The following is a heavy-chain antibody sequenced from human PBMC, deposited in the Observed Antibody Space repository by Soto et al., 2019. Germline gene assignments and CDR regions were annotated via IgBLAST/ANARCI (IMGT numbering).Heavy chain of an antibody. CDR3: ARDAYSYGHGTCFDF. Sequence: AQLVETGGGLIQPGGSLRLSCAASGFTVTNYYMSWVRQAPGKGLEWVSVIYSGGNTNYADSVKGRFTISRDISKNTLYLQMNSQRGEDTAVYYCARDAYSYGHGTCFDFWGQGTLVTVSS. D-gene: IGHD5-18*01. CDR2: IYSGGNT. CDR1: GFTVTNYY. J-gene: IGHJ4*02. V-gene: IGHV3-53*02.